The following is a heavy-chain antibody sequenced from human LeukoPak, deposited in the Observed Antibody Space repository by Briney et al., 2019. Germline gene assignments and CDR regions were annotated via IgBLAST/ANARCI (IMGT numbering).Heavy chain of an antibody. Sequence: PGGSLRLSCAASGFTFSDYYMSWIRQAPGKGLEWVSYISSSGSTIYYADSVKGRFTISRDNAKNTLYLQMNSLRAEDTAVYYCAKAPPRAVTTYFDYWGQGTLVTVSS. CDR3: AKAPPRAVTTYFDY. CDR2: ISSSGSTI. J-gene: IGHJ4*02. V-gene: IGHV3-11*04. CDR1: GFTFSDYY. D-gene: IGHD4-11*01.